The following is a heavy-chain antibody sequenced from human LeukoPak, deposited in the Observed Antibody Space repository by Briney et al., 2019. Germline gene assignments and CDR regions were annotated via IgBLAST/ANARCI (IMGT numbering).Heavy chain of an antibody. CDR1: GDSFTSYW. J-gene: IGHJ4*02. D-gene: IGHD3-10*01. Sequence: AECLKSSCKGSGDSFTSYWSGWVRQMAGKGLEWMGIIYPGDSDTRDSPSFQGEVTISAVKSISTAYLKWSSLKASDTAMYYCARVRAIPPRYFAYWGQGTLVTVSS. CDR3: ARVRAIPPRYFAY. V-gene: IGHV5-51*01. CDR2: IYPGDSDT.